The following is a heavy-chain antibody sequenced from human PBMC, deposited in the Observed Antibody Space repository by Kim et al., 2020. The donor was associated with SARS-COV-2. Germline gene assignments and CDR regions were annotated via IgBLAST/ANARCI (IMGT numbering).Heavy chain of an antibody. V-gene: IGHV3-15*01. J-gene: IGHJ4*02. CDR3: TTGTSIFGVVIMATLIDY. CDR2: IKSKTDGGTT. Sequence: GGSLRLSCAASGFTFSNAWMSWVRQAPGKGLEWVGLIKSKTDGGTTDYAAPVKGRFTISRDDSKNTLYLQMNSLKTEDTAVYYCTTGTSIFGVVIMATLIDYWGQRTLVTVSS. D-gene: IGHD3-3*01. CDR1: GFTFSNAW.